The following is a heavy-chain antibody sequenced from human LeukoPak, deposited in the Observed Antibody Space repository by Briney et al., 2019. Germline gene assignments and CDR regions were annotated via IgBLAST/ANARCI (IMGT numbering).Heavy chain of an antibody. V-gene: IGHV1-46*01. D-gene: IGHD4-23*01. Sequence: ASVKVSCKASGGTFSSYAISWVRQAPGQGLEWMGIINPSGGSTSYAQKFQGRVTMTRDTSTSTVYMELSSLRSEDTAVYYCARDGERLRWPLPLFFDYWGQGTLVTVSS. J-gene: IGHJ4*02. CDR2: INPSGGST. CDR1: GGTFSSYA. CDR3: ARDGERLRWPLPLFFDY.